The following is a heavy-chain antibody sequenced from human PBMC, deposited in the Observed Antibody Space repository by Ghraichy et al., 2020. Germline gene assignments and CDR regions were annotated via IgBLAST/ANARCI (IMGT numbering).Heavy chain of an antibody. D-gene: IGHD1-26*01. J-gene: IGHJ6*02. CDR1: GGSFSGYY. V-gene: IGHV4-34*01. CDR3: ARNTYSGSYYRYYYYGMDV. CDR2: INHSGST. Sequence: GSLSLTCAVYGGSFSGYYWSWIRQPPGKGLEWIGEINHSGSTNYNPSLKSRVTISVDTSKNQFSLKLSSVTAADTAVYYCARNTYSGSYYRYYYYGMDVWGQGTTVTVSS.